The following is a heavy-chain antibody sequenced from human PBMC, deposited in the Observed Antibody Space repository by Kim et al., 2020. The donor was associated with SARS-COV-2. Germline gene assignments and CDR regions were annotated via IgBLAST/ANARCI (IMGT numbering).Heavy chain of an antibody. Sequence: ASVKVSCKASGYTFTTYAMHWVRQAPGQRLEWMGCLNASNGNTKYLQNFQGRVTITRDTSASTAYMELSSLRSEDTAVYYYAHSKDPLEGDYNYGMDVWGQADTDTVSS. J-gene: IGHJ6*02. CDR1: GYTFTTYA. V-gene: IGHV1-3*01. CDR3: AHSKDPLEGDYNYGMDV. D-gene: IGHD2-15*01. CDR2: LNASNGNT.